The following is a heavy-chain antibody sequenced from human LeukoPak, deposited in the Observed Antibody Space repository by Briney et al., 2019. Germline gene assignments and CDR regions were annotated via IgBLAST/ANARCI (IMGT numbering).Heavy chain of an antibody. CDR3: AGGVGGYCSGGSCYSAPNWFDP. V-gene: IGHV4-61*02. D-gene: IGHD2-15*01. CDR1: GGSISSGSYY. CDR2: IYTSGST. Sequence: SETLSLTCTVSGGSISSGSYYWSWIRQPAGKGLEWIGRIYTSGSTNYNPSLRSRVTISEDTSKNQNQFSLKLSTVTAADTAVYYCAGGVGGYCSGGSCYSAPNWFDPWGQGTLVTVSS. J-gene: IGHJ5*02.